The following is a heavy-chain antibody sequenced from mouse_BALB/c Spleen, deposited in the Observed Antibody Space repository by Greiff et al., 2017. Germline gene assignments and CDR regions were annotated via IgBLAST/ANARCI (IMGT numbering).Heavy chain of an antibody. J-gene: IGHJ2*01. CDR2: IYPGDGDT. CDR1: GYAFSSYW. Sequence: VQLQQSGAELVRPGSSVKISCKASGYAFSSYWMNWVKQRPGQGLEWIGQIYPGDGDTNYNGKFKGKATLTADKSSSTAYMQLSSLTSEDSAIYYCAREASYYGSSLYYFDYWGQGTTLTVSS. V-gene: IGHV1-80*01. D-gene: IGHD1-1*01. CDR3: AREASYYGSSLYYFDY.